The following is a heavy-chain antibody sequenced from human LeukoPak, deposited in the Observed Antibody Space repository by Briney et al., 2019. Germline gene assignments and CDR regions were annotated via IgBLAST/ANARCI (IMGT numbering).Heavy chain of an antibody. Sequence: ASVKVSCKASGYTFTSYYMHWVRQAPGQGLEWMGWINTNTGNPTYAQGFTVRFVFSLDTSVNTAYLQISSLKAEDTAIYYCARVQGYCSTTSCYPHYWGQGTLVTVSS. CDR2: INTNTGNP. J-gene: IGHJ4*02. D-gene: IGHD2-2*01. V-gene: IGHV7-4-1*02. CDR1: GYTFTSYY. CDR3: ARVQGYCSTTSCYPHY.